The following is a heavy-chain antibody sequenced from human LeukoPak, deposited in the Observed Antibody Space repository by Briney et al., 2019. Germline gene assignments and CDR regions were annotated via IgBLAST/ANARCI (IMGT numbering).Heavy chain of an antibody. D-gene: IGHD3-10*01. CDR1: GFTFSSYG. CDR2: IYSGGST. V-gene: IGHV3-53*01. Sequence: GGSLRLSCAASGFTFSSYGMHWVRQAPGKGLEWVSVIYSGGSTYYADSVKGRFTTSRDNSKNTLYLQMNSLRAEDTAVYYCARAAKFGEFSYWGQGTLVTVSS. J-gene: IGHJ4*02. CDR3: ARAAKFGEFSY.